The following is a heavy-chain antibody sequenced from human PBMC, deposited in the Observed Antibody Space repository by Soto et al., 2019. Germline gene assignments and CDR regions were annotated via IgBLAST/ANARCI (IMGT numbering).Heavy chain of an antibody. Sequence: PSQTLSLTCTVSGGSISSGGYYWSWIGQHPGKGLELIGYIYNSGSTYYNPSLQSRVTISPDTSKNQFSVKLNFVTAADTAVYYRARFPPRLNSSWLHWFDPWGQGTLVTVSS. J-gene: IGHJ5*02. CDR1: GGSISSGGYY. CDR3: ARFPPRLNSSWLHWFDP. D-gene: IGHD6-13*01. CDR2: IYNSGST. V-gene: IGHV4-31*03.